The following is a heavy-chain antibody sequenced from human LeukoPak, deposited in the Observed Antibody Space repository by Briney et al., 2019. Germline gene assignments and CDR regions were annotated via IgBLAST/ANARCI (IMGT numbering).Heavy chain of an antibody. J-gene: IGHJ4*02. D-gene: IGHD2-15*01. CDR1: GGSISSSSYY. CDR2: IYYSGST. Sequence: PSETLSLTCTVSGGSISSSSYYWGWIRQPPGKGLEWIGSIYYSGSTYYNPSLKSRVTISVDTSKNQLSLKLSSVTAADTAVYYCAREIVVVVAATTGFDYWGQGTLVTVSS. V-gene: IGHV4-39*01. CDR3: AREIVVVVAATTGFDY.